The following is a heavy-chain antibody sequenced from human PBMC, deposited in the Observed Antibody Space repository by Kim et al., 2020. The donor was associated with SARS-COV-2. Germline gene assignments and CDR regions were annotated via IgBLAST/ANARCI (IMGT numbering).Heavy chain of an antibody. D-gene: IGHD1-26*01. CDR1: GGSISSGGYY. J-gene: IGHJ4*02. V-gene: IGHV4-31*02. Sequence: SQTLSLTCTVSGGSISSGGYYWSWIRQHPGKGLEWIGYIYYSGSTYYNPSLKSRVTISVDTSKNQFSLKLSSVTAADTAVYYCARSIEEGSYFPYYFDYWGQGTLVTVSS. CDR3: ARSIEEGSYFPYYFDY. CDR2: IYYSGST.